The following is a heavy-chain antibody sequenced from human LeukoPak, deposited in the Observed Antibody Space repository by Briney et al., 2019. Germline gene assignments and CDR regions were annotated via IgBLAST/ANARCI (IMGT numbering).Heavy chain of an antibody. J-gene: IGHJ3*02. V-gene: IGHV3-21*01. CDR2: ISGSSNYI. D-gene: IGHD2-21*01. CDR1: GFSFSDYT. CDR3: ARDESGDHDAFDI. Sequence: GGSLRLSCAASGFSFSDYTMNWVRLAPGKGLEWVSSISGSSNYIYYADSVKGRFTISRGKAKNSLYLQMNSLRVEDTAVYYCARDESGDHDAFDIWGQGTMVTVSS.